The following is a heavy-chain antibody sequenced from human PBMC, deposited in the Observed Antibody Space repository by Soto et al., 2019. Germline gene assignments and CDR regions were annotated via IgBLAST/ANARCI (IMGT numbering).Heavy chain of an antibody. D-gene: IGHD2-15*01. CDR3: AKSSVVVAATPVRWYFDL. V-gene: IGHV3-23*01. Sequence: EVQLLESGGGLVQPGGSLRLSCAASGFTFSSYAMSWVRQAPGKGLEWVSAISGSGGSTYYADSVKGRFTISRDNSKNTLYLQMNSLRAEDTAVYYCAKSSVVVAATPVRWYFDLWGRGTLVTVSS. J-gene: IGHJ2*01. CDR1: GFTFSSYA. CDR2: ISGSGGST.